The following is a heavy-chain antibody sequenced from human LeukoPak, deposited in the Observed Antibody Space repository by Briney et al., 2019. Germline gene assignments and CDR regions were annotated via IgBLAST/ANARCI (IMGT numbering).Heavy chain of an antibody. J-gene: IGHJ5*02. D-gene: IGHD3-10*01. Sequence: SETLSLTCSVSGDSISTSSYYWGWIRQPPGKGLEWIGSIYYSGSTYYNPSLKSRVTISVDTSKNQFSLKLSSVTAADTAVYYCARHDSPLSLLWFGEKEGWFDPWGQGTLVTVSS. CDR1: GDSISTSSYY. CDR2: IYYSGST. V-gene: IGHV4-39*01. CDR3: ARHDSPLSLLWFGEKEGWFDP.